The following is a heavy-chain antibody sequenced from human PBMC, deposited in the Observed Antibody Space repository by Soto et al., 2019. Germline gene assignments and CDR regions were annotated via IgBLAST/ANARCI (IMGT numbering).Heavy chain of an antibody. CDR2: ISYDGGKK. D-gene: IGHD5-12*01. Sequence: PGGSLRLSCAASGFTFSSNAMHWVRQAPGKGLEWVAVISYDGGKKYYADSVKGRFTISRDNSKNTLYLQMDSLRREDTAVYYCARGKGLDSGYDFLFDYWGQGTLVTVSS. CDR1: GFTFSSNA. J-gene: IGHJ4*02. V-gene: IGHV3-30-3*01. CDR3: ARGKGLDSGYDFLFDY.